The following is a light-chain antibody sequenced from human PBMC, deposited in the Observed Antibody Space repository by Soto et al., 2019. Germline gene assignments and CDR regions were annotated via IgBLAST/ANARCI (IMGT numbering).Light chain of an antibody. CDR1: QSVSSSY. CDR3: QQYGSSPPA. Sequence: EIVLTQSPGTLSLSPGERATLSCRASQSVSSSYLAWYRQKPGQAPRLLIYGASSRATGIPDRFSGSGSGTDFTLTISILEPEDFAVYYCQQYGSSPPAFGQGTKVEIK. CDR2: GAS. J-gene: IGKJ1*01. V-gene: IGKV3-20*01.